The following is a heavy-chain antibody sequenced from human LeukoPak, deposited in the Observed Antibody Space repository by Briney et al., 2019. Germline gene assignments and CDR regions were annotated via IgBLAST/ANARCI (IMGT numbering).Heavy chain of an antibody. CDR1: RYTFTSYG. Sequence: GAPVKVSCKASRYTFTSYGISWVRQAPGQGLEWMGWISAYNGNTNYAQKLQGRVTMTTDTSTSTAYMELRSLRSDDTAVYYCARDRLDVWFGELSDAFDIWGQGTMVTVSS. CDR2: ISAYNGNT. J-gene: IGHJ3*02. CDR3: ARDRLDVWFGELSDAFDI. V-gene: IGHV1-18*01. D-gene: IGHD3-10*01.